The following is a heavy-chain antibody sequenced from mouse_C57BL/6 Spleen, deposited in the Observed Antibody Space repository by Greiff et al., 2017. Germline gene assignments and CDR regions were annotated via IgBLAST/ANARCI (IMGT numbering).Heavy chain of an antibody. Sequence: QVQLQQLGAELVMLGASVKLFCKASGYTFTSYWMHWVKQRPGQGLKWTGEIDPSDSYTNYNQKFKGKSTLTVDKSSSTAYMMLSSLASENSAVYYCARYPISYAMDDWGQGTSVTVSS. J-gene: IGHJ4*01. CDR3: ARYPISYAMDD. CDR1: GYTFTSYW. V-gene: IGHV1-69*01. CDR2: IDPSDSYT. D-gene: IGHD6-5*01.